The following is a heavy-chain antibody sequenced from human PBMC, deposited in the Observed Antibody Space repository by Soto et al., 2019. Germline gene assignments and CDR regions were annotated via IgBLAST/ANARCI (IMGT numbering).Heavy chain of an antibody. J-gene: IGHJ3*02. Sequence: QVQLQESGPGLVKPSETLSLTCTVSGGSIGSYYWSWIRQPPGKGLEWIGHVDYSGSTNYSPSLKSRVTISGDTSRNQFSLKLSSVTAADTAVYYCARVRRSSSRPDASDIWGQGTMVTVSS. CDR1: GGSIGSYY. V-gene: IGHV4-59*01. CDR2: VDYSGST. CDR3: ARVRRSSSRPDASDI. D-gene: IGHD6-13*01.